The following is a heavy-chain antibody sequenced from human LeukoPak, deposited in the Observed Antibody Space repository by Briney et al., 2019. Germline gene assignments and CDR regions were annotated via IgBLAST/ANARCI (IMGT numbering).Heavy chain of an antibody. V-gene: IGHV3-9*01. CDR1: GFTFDDYA. CDR2: ISWNSGSI. D-gene: IGHD3-22*01. J-gene: IGHJ4*02. CDR3: AKDNGAYYDSSGHYDY. Sequence: GGSLRLSCAASGFTFDDYAMHWVRQVPGKGLEWVSGISWNSGSIGYADSVKGRFTISRDNAKNSLYLQMNSLRAEDTALYYCAKDNGAYYDSSGHYDYWGQGTLVTVPS.